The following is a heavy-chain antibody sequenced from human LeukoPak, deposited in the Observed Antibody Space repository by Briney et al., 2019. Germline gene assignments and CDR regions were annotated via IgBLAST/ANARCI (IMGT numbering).Heavy chain of an antibody. V-gene: IGHV3-21*01. CDR3: ARHRSGGSQDDAFDI. D-gene: IGHD2-15*01. CDR1: GFTFSSYA. Sequence: PGGSLRLSCAASGFTFSSYAMSWVRQAPGKGLEWVSSISSSSSYIYYADSVKGRFTISRDNAKNSLYLQMNSLRAEDTAVYYCARHRSGGSQDDAFDIWGQGTLVTVSS. J-gene: IGHJ3*02. CDR2: ISSSSSYI.